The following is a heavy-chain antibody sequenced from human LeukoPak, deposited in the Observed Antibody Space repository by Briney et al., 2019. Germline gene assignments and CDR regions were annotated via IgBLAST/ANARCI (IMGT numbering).Heavy chain of an antibody. CDR3: ARASYGSGTPLDAFDI. Sequence: GGSLRLSCAASGFTFSSYSMTWVRQAPGKGLEWVSYISSSSSTIYYADSVKGRFTISRDNAKNSLYLQINSLRAEDAAVYYCARASYGSGTPLDAFDIWGQGTMVTVSS. D-gene: IGHD3-10*01. V-gene: IGHV3-48*04. J-gene: IGHJ3*02. CDR1: GFTFSSYS. CDR2: ISSSSSTI.